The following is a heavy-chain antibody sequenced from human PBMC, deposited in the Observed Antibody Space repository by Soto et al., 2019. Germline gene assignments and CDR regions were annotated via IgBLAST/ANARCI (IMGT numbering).Heavy chain of an antibody. CDR3: AKALIGYCISTSCYGYYYYGMDV. J-gene: IGHJ6*01. CDR2: ISYAGSNT. V-gene: IGHV3-30*18. Sequence: QVQLVESGGGVVQPGRSLRLSCAASGFTFSSYGMHWVRQAPGKGLEWVAVISYAGSNTYYADSVKGRFTISRDNSKNTLYLQMTSLRAEDTAVYYCAKALIGYCISTSCYGYYYYGMDVW. CDR1: GFTFSSYG. D-gene: IGHD2-2*01.